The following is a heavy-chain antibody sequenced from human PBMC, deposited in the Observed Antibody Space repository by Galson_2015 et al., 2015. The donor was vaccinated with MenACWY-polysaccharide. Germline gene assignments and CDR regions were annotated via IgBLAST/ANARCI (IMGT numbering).Heavy chain of an antibody. Sequence: LSLACTVSGGSFGTYYWRWIRPPPGTGLEWIGYIFNSGNTKYNPSLKSRVSISMDTSKNQFSLKLSSVTAADTAVYYCARAAGYYGTRGNSEYFQHWGQGTLVTVSS. D-gene: IGHD3-10*01. CDR2: IFNSGNT. CDR3: ARAAGYYGTRGNSEYFQH. J-gene: IGHJ1*01. CDR1: GGSFGTYY. V-gene: IGHV4-59*01.